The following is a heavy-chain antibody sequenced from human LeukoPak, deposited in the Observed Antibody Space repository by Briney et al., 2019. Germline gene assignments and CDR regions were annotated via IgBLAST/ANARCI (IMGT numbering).Heavy chain of an antibody. Sequence: ASVKVSCKASGYTFTSYVISWVRQAPGQGLEWMGWISAYNGNTNYAQKLQGRVTMTTDTSTSTAYMELRSLRSDDTAVYYCARSTSYYYDSSGLNWFDPWGQGTLVTVSS. CDR2: ISAYNGNT. D-gene: IGHD3-22*01. V-gene: IGHV1-18*01. CDR3: ARSTSYYYDSSGLNWFDP. J-gene: IGHJ5*02. CDR1: GYTFTSYV.